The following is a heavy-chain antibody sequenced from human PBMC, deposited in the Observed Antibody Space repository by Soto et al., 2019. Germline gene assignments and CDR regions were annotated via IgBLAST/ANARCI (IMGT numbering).Heavy chain of an antibody. CDR2: INHSGST. CDR1: GVSFTGHY. J-gene: IGHJ5*02. V-gene: IGHV4-34*01. CDR3: ASYYGSGSYYNWFDP. Sequence: SETLSLTCAVYGVSFTGHYWSWIRQHPGKGLEWIGEINHSGSTNYNPSLKSRVTISVDTSKNQFSLKLSSVTAADTAVYYCASYYGSGSYYNWFDPWGQGTLVTVSS. D-gene: IGHD3-10*01.